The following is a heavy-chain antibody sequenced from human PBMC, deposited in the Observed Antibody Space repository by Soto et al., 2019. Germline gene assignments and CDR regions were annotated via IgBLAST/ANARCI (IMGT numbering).Heavy chain of an antibody. CDR1: GFTFSSYA. CDR3: ARGTVATPGIDY. Sequence: EVQLLESGGGLVQPGGSLRLSCAASGFTFSSYAMSWVRQAPGKGLEWVSAISGSGGSTYYADSVKGRFTISRDNSKNTLYLQMNSLTADDTAVYYCARGTVATPGIDYWGQGTLVTVSA. V-gene: IGHV3-23*01. CDR2: ISGSGGST. J-gene: IGHJ4*02. D-gene: IGHD2-15*01.